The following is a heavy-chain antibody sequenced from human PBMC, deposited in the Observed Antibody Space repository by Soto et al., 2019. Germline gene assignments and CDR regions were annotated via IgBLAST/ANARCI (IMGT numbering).Heavy chain of an antibody. V-gene: IGHV3-11*01. D-gene: IGHD2-15*01. CDR3: ARHRVVVSPIDY. J-gene: IGHJ4*02. CDR2: ISSSGSTT. Sequence: QVQLVESGGGLVKPGGSLRLTCAASEFTFSDYYMSWIRQAPGKGLEWVSYISSSGSTTYYADSVNGRFTISRDNAKNSLYLQMNSLRAEDTAVYYCARHRVVVSPIDYWGQGTLVTVSS. CDR1: EFTFSDYY.